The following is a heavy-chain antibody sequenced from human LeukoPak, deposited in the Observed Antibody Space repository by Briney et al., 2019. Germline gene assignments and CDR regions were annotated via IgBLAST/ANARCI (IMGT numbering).Heavy chain of an antibody. D-gene: IGHD3-22*01. CDR2: IYYSGST. V-gene: IGHV4-59*08. J-gene: IGHJ4*02. CDR1: GGSISSYY. Sequence: SETLSLTCAVSGGSISSYYWSWIWDPPGKGLEWGVDIYYSGSTNYNPSLKSRVTISVDTSKNQFSPKLSSVTAADTAVYYCARHVDYYDSSGFDYWGQGTLVTVSS. CDR3: ARHVDYYDSSGFDY.